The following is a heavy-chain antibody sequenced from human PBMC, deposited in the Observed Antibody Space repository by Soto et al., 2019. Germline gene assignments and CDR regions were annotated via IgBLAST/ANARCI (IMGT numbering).Heavy chain of an antibody. CDR2: ISGSGDST. J-gene: IGHJ6*02. V-gene: IGHV3-23*01. CDR3: AKAFRYGMDV. Sequence: GGSLRLSCAASGFTFSNYGMSWVRQAPGKGLEWVSFISGSGDSTYYADPVKGRFTISRDNSKNTLYLQMNSLRAEDTAVYYCAKAFRYGMDVWGQGTTVTVPS. CDR1: GFTFSNYG.